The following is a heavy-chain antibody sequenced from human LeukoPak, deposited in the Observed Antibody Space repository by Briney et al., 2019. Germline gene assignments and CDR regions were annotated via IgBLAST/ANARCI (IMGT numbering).Heavy chain of an antibody. Sequence: SETLSLTCTVSGDSIGSSRFYWAWIRQPPGKGLEWIGSILYTGRTFYNPSLKSRVTISVDTSKNQFSLRLGSVTASDTAVYYCARRVVGAAIDYWGQGTLVTVSS. V-gene: IGHV4-39*01. CDR3: ARRVVGAAIDY. CDR1: GDSIGSSRFY. J-gene: IGHJ4*02. D-gene: IGHD1-26*01. CDR2: ILYTGRT.